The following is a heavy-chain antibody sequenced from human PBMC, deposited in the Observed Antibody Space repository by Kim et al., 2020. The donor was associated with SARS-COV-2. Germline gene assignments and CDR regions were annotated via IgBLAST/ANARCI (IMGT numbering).Heavy chain of an antibody. Sequence: ASVKVSCKASGYTFTSYAMNWVRQAPGQGLEWMGWINTNTGNPTSAQGFTGRFVFSLDTSVSTAYPQISSLKAEDTAVYYCSRTNWNDRSTFYYWGHGTLVTVSS. V-gene: IGHV7-4-1*02. D-gene: IGHD1-1*01. CDR3: SRTNWNDRSTFYY. CDR2: INTNTGNP. CDR1: GYTFTSYA. J-gene: IGHJ4*01.